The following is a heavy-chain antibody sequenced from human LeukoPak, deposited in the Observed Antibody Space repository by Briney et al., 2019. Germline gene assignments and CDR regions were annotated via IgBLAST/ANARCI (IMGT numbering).Heavy chain of an antibody. CDR1: GFTFSSYA. J-gene: IGHJ3*02. V-gene: IGHV3-64*01. Sequence: GGSLRLSCAASGFTFSSYAMHWVRQAPGKGLEYVSAISSNGGSTYYANSVKGRFTISRDNSKNTLYLQMGSLRAEDMAVYYCASGPGRGGGALDIWGKGTMVTVSS. CDR3: ASGPGRGGGALDI. D-gene: IGHD2-15*01. CDR2: ISSNGGST.